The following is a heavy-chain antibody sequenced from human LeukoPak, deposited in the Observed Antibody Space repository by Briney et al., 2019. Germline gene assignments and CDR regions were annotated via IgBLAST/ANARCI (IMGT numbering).Heavy chain of an antibody. J-gene: IGHJ4*02. D-gene: IGHD3-3*01. CDR2: MNPNSGNT. V-gene: IGHV1-8*01. Sequence: GASVKVSCKASGYTFTSYDINWVRQATGQGLEWMGWMNPNSGNTGYAQKFQGRVTMTRDTSISTAYMELSRLRSDDTAVYYCARGITIFGVVPIGYWGQGTLVTVSS. CDR1: GYTFTSYD. CDR3: ARGITIFGVVPIGY.